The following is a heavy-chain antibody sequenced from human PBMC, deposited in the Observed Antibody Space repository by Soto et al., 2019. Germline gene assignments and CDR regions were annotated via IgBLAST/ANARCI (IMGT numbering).Heavy chain of an antibody. V-gene: IGHV4-39*01. Sequence: SETLSLTCTVSSVSISSTIYSWDWIRQPPGKGLEWIGSIFYSGSTYYNPSLKSRVTISVDTSKNQFSLKLSSVTAADTAVYYCASPKIAFYNWFDPWGQGTLVTVSS. D-gene: IGHD3-3*02. CDR2: IFYSGST. J-gene: IGHJ5*02. CDR3: ASPKIAFYNWFDP. CDR1: SVSISSTIYS.